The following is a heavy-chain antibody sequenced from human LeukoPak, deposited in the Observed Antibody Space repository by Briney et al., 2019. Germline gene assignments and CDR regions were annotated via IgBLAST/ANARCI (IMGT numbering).Heavy chain of an antibody. J-gene: IGHJ5*02. CDR3: ARCYGDYDNWFDP. Sequence: ASVKVSCKASGYTFTTYGMNWVRQAPGQGLEWMGWINTNTGDPTYAQGFTGRFVFSLDTSVSTAFLQISSLKAEDTAVYYCARCYGDYDNWFDPWGQGTLVTVSS. D-gene: IGHD4-17*01. CDR1: GYTFTTYG. CDR2: INTNTGDP. V-gene: IGHV7-4-1*02.